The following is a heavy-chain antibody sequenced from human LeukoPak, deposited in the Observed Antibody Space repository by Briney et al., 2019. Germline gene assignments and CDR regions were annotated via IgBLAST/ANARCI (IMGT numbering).Heavy chain of an antibody. D-gene: IGHD5-18*01. CDR3: ITFSSYGRV. V-gene: IGHV3-15*01. J-gene: IGHJ4*02. Sequence: GGSLRLSCAASGFSFSNAWMNWVRHAPGKGLEWVGRIKSKTDGRTREYAAPVKGRFTISRDYSKDTLYVQMNSLKTEGTGAYCCITFSSYGRVWGQGTLVTVSS. CDR2: IKSKTDGRTR. CDR1: GFSFSNAW.